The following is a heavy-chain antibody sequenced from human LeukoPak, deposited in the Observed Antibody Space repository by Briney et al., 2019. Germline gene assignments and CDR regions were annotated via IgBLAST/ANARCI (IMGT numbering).Heavy chain of an antibody. CDR3: AKEGLGSSWYPNYFDY. V-gene: IGHV3-30*18. J-gene: IGHJ4*02. CDR2: ISNDGSNK. D-gene: IGHD6-13*01. CDR1: GFTLSAYA. Sequence: GGSLRLSCAASGFTLSAYAMHWVRQAPGKGLEWVALISNDGSNKYYADFVKGRFTISRDSSKNTLYLQVNSLRAEDTAVYYCAKEGLGSSWYPNYFDYWGQGTLVTVSS.